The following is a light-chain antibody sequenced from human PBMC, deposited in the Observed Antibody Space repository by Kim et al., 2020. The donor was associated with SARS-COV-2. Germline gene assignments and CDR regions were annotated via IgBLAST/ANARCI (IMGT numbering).Light chain of an antibody. J-gene: IGKJ1*01. CDR3: QQYGSSPRT. CDR1: QSVSSNY. CDR2: GAS. V-gene: IGKV3-20*01. Sequence: EIVLTQSPGTLSLSPVERATLSCRASQSVSSNYLAWFQQKPVQAPSLLIYGASSRATGIPDRFSGSGSGTDFTLTISRLEPEDFAVYYCQQYGSSPRTFGQGTKVEIK.